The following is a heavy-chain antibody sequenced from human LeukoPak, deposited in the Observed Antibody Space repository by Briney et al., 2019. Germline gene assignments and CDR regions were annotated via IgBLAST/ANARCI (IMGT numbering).Heavy chain of an antibody. CDR3: ARLVDTAMVELFDY. CDR2: ISAYNGNT. J-gene: IGHJ4*02. D-gene: IGHD5-18*01. Sequence: ASVKVSCKASGYTFTSYGISWVRQAPGQGLEWMGWISAYNGNTNYAQKLQGRVTMTTDTPTSTAYMELRSLRSDDTAVYYCARLVDTAMVELFDYWGQGTLVTVSS. CDR1: GYTFTSYG. V-gene: IGHV1-18*01.